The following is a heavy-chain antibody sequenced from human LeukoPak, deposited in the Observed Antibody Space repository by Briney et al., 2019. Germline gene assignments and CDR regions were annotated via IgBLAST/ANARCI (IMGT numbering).Heavy chain of an antibody. CDR2: IYHSGST. CDR1: GYSISSGYY. CDR3: ARRGYGGFDP. D-gene: IGHD4-17*01. J-gene: IGHJ5*02. Sequence: KTSETLSHTCAVSGYSISSGYYWGWIRQPPGKGLEWIGSIYHSGSTYYNPSLKSRVTISVDTSKNQFSLKLSSVTAADTAVYYCARRGYGGFDPWGQGTLVTVSS. V-gene: IGHV4-38-2*01.